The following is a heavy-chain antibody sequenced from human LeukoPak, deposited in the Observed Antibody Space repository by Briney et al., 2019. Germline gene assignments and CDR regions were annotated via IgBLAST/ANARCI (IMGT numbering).Heavy chain of an antibody. V-gene: IGHV3-11*04. J-gene: IGHJ4*02. CDR2: ISSSGSTI. CDR1: GFTFSDYY. Sequence: GGSLRLSCAASGFTFSDYYMSWIRQAPGKGLEWVSYISSSGSTIYYADSVKGRFTIPRDNAKNSLYLQMNSLRAEDTAVYYCARALLRQVQEIDYWGQGTLVTVSS. CDR3: ARALLRQVQEIDY. D-gene: IGHD3-16*01.